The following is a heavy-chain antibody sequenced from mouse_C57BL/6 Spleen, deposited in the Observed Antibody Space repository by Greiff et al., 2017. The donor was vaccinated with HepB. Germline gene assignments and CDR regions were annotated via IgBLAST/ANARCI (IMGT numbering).Heavy chain of an antibody. D-gene: IGHD2-4*01. CDR2: INPNNGGT. Sequence: EVQLQQSGPELVKPGASVKISCKASGYTFTDYYMNWVKQSHGKSLEWIGDINPNNGGTSYNQKFKGKATLTVDKSSSTAYMELRSLTSEDSAVYYCASGGYYDYAFDYWGQGTTLTVSS. J-gene: IGHJ2*01. CDR1: GYTFTDYY. V-gene: IGHV1-26*01. CDR3: ASGGYYDYAFDY.